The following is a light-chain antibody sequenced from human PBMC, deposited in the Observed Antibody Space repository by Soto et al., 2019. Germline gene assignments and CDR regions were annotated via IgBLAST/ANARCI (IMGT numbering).Light chain of an antibody. V-gene: IGKV3-20*01. CDR2: GAS. CDR1: QSVSTRS. CDR3: QQYDSSHRT. J-gene: IGKJ1*01. Sequence: EIVLTQSPGTLSLSPGERATLSCRASQSVSTRSLAWYQQKPGQAPRLLISGASSRAADIPDRFSGSGSGTDFTLTINRLEHEDFEVYYCQQYDSSHRTLGQGTKVDLK.